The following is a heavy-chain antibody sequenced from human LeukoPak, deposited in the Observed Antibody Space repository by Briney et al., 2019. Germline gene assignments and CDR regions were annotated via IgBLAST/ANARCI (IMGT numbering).Heavy chain of an antibody. CDR2: ISGGTGGST. Sequence: QPGGSLRLSCAASGFTFNDYAINWVRQAPGKGLEWVSVISGGTGGSTYYADSVKGRFTISRDNSKNTLYLQMNSLRAEDTAVYYCAKRGSSSWTQLDYWGQGTLVTVSS. V-gene: IGHV3-23*01. J-gene: IGHJ4*02. CDR3: AKRGSSSWTQLDY. D-gene: IGHD6-13*01. CDR1: GFTFNDYA.